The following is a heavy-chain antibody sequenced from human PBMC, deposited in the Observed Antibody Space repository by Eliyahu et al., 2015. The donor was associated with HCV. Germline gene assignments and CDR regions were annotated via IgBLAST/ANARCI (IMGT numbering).Heavy chain of an antibody. Sequence: EVQLVESGGGLVQPGGSLRLSCAASGXXFSGHSXSWVRQAPGKGLGWVSGISGSGEITYYSDSVKGRFTISRDNSKNTLFLQMNSLRADDTAVYYCAKGKLAAVPGSRFDYWGQGTLGTVSS. CDR3: AKGKLAAVPGSRFDY. CDR1: GXXFSGHS. CDR2: ISGSGEIT. J-gene: IGHJ4*02. D-gene: IGHD6-19*01. V-gene: IGHV3-23*04.